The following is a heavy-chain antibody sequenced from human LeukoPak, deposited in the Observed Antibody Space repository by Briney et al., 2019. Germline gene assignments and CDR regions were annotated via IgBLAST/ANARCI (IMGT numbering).Heavy chain of an antibody. CDR1: GGSFSGYY. CDR3: ARITSPDIVVVPAAIRTAYNWFDP. CDR2: INHSGST. V-gene: IGHV4-34*01. Sequence: PSETLSLTCAVYGGSFSGYYWSWIRQPPGEGLEWIGEINHSGSTNYDPSLKSRVTISVDTSKNQFSLKLSSATAADTAVYYCARITSPDIVVVPAAIRTAYNWFDPWGQGTLVTVSS. J-gene: IGHJ5*02. D-gene: IGHD2-2*02.